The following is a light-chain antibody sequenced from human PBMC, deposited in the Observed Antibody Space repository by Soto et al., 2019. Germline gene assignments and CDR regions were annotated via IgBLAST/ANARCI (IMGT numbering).Light chain of an antibody. CDR1: SSDIGGYNY. V-gene: IGLV2-11*01. Sequence: QSVLTQPRSVSGSPGQSVTISCTGTSSDIGGYNYVSWYQQHPGKAPKLMIYDVIKRPSGVPDRFSGSKSGNTASLTIYGLQAEDEADYYGCSYAGSYTHVFGTGTKLTVL. J-gene: IGLJ1*01. CDR2: DVI. CDR3: CSYAGSYTHV.